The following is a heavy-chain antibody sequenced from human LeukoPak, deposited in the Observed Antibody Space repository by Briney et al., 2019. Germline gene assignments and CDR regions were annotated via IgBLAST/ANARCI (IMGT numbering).Heavy chain of an antibody. Sequence: GGSLRLSCAASGLTFSSYGMHWVRQAPGKGLEWVALIWYDGSNKYYADSVKGRFAISRDNSKNTLYLQMSSLRAEDTAVYYCAKGIESSGTYYTSFDYWGQGTLVTVSS. J-gene: IGHJ4*02. CDR2: IWYDGSNK. CDR1: GLTFSSYG. CDR3: AKGIESSGTYYTSFDY. D-gene: IGHD1-26*01. V-gene: IGHV3-33*06.